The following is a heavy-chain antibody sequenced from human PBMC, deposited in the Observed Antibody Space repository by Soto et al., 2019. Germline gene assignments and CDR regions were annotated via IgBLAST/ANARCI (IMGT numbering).Heavy chain of an antibody. J-gene: IGHJ6*02. CDR2: IIPIFGTA. CDR3: ARQVYYGMDV. Sequence: SVKVSCKASGCTFSSYAISCVRQAPGQGLEWMGGIIPIFGTANYAQKFQGRVTITADKSTSTAYMELSSLRSEDTAVYYCARQVYYGMDVWGQGTTVTVSS. CDR1: GCTFSSYA. V-gene: IGHV1-69*06.